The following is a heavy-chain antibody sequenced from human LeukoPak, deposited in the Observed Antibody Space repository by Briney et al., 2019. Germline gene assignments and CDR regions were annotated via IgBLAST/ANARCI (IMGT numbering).Heavy chain of an antibody. CDR3: AREKRRGNSYGAFDI. Sequence: ASVKVSCKASGYTFTSYAMHWVRQAPGQRLEWMGWINAGNGNTKYSQKFQGRVTITRDTSASTAYMELSSLRSEDTAVYYCAREKRRGNSYGAFDIWGQGTMVTVFS. D-gene: IGHD5-18*01. CDR1: GYTFTSYA. J-gene: IGHJ3*02. V-gene: IGHV1-3*01. CDR2: INAGNGNT.